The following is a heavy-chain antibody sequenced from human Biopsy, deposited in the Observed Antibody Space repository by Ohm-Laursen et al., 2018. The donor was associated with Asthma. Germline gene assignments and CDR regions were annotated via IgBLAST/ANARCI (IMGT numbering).Heavy chain of an antibody. V-gene: IGHV3-30*18. Sequence: SLRLSCAASGFSFSEFVMHWVRQAPGKGLEWVAVISYDGSTKYYADSVKGRFTISRDNSKNTLYLQMSSLRVEDTAVYYCAKDKGGPRIGVAGTFDHWGQGTLVTVSS. J-gene: IGHJ4*02. CDR3: AKDKGGPRIGVAGTFDH. CDR2: ISYDGSTK. D-gene: IGHD6-13*01. CDR1: GFSFSEFV.